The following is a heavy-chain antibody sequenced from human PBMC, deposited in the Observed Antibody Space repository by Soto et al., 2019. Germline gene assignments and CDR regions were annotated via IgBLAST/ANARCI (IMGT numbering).Heavy chain of an antibody. Sequence: QVQLQESGPGLVKPSGTLSLTCAVSGGSISSSNWWSWVRQPPGKGLEWIGEIYHSGSTNYNPSLKSRVPRSVDKSKIQVSMKLSSRTAADTAVYYWARGGYGDYFGYFDYWGQGTLVTVSS. CDR3: ARGGYGDYFGYFDY. CDR2: IYHSGST. D-gene: IGHD4-17*01. V-gene: IGHV4-4*02. J-gene: IGHJ4*02. CDR1: GGSISSSNW.